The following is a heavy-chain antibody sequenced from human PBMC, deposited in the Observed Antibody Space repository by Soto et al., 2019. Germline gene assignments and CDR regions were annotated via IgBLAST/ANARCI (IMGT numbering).Heavy chain of an antibody. J-gene: IGHJ4*02. Sequence: GPTLVNPTQPLPLTCTFSGFSLSTSGVGVGWVRQPPGKALEWLALIYWDGDRRYSPSLKSRLTITKDTSNNQVALTMTNMDPLDTATYYCTHAWAHWGQGILVTVSS. CDR2: IYWDGDR. V-gene: IGHV2-5*02. CDR1: GFSLSTSGVG. CDR3: THAWAH. D-gene: IGHD7-27*01.